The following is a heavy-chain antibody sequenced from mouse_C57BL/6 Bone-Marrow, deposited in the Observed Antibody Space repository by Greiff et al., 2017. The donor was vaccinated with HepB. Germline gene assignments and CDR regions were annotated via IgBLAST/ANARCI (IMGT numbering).Heavy chain of an antibody. CDR1: GFTFSSYA. D-gene: IGHD1-1*01. CDR3: ARGSAYYGSHYFDD. V-gene: IGHV5-4*01. J-gene: IGHJ2*01. CDR2: ISDGSSYT. Sequence: EVQGVESGGGLVKPGGSLKLSCAASGFTFSSYAMSWVRQTPEKRLEWVATISDGSSYTYYPDNVKGRFTISRDNAKNNLYLQMSHLKSEDTAMYYCARGSAYYGSHYFDDWGQGTTLTVSS.